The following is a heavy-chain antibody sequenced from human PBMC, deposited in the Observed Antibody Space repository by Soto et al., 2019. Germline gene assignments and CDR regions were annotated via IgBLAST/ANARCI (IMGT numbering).Heavy chain of an antibody. CDR3: AKNLQPSIVVVPTALGY. Sequence: QVQVVESGGGVVQPGRSLRLSCAASGFTFGSYGMHWVRQAPGKGLEWVAVISYDGTNKYYADSVKGRFTISRDNSKNTLYLQMNSPRAEDTAVYYCAKNLQPSIVVVPTALGYWGQGTLVTVAS. J-gene: IGHJ4*02. CDR1: GFTFGSYG. CDR2: ISYDGTNK. D-gene: IGHD2-2*01. V-gene: IGHV3-30*18.